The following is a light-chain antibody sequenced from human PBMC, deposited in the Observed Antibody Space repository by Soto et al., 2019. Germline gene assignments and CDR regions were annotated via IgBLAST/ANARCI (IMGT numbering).Light chain of an antibody. CDR3: QHRSNSPPMWT. CDR1: ERIGTY. CDR2: DAS. Sequence: EIVLTQSPATLSLSPGDRATLSCRASERIGTYLAWYQQKSGQAPRLLIYDASNRATGVPARFSGTGSGTDFTLTIISLEYEDFAVDCCQHRSNSPPMWTFGQGTKVEIK. V-gene: IGKV3-11*01. J-gene: IGKJ1*01.